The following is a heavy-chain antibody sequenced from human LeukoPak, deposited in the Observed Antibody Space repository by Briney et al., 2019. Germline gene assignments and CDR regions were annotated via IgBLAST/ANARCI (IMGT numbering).Heavy chain of an antibody. J-gene: IGHJ6*03. V-gene: IGHV1-18*01. CDR1: GGTFSSYA. CDR2: ISAYNGNT. CDR3: ARDGGDGYSYYYYMDV. D-gene: IGHD5-24*01. Sequence: ASVKVSCKASGGTFSSYAISWVRQAPGQGLEWMGWISAYNGNTNYAQKLQGRVTMTTDTSTSTAYMELRSLRSDDTAVYYCARDGGDGYSYYYYMDVWGKGTTVTISS.